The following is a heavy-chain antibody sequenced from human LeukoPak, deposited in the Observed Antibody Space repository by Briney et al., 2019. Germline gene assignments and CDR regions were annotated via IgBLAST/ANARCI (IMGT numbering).Heavy chain of an antibody. Sequence: SVKVSCKASGYTFTGYYMHWVRQAPGQGLEWMGGIIPIFGTANYAQKFQGRVTITADKSTSTAYMELSSLRSEDTAVYYCARDSAAAAGTGYYYYMDVWGKGTTVTVSS. J-gene: IGHJ6*03. CDR1: GYTFTGYY. CDR2: IIPIFGTA. D-gene: IGHD6-13*01. V-gene: IGHV1-69*06. CDR3: ARDSAAAAGTGYYYYMDV.